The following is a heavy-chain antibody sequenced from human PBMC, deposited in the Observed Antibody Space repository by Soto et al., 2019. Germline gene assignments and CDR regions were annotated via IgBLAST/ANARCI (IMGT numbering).Heavy chain of an antibody. V-gene: IGHV1-2*04. CDR3: ARSYYYDFWSGHLEGPGMDV. Sequence: ASVKVSCKASGYTFTGYYMHWVRQAPGQGLEWMGWINPNSGGTNYAQKFQGWVTMTRDTSISTAYTELSRLRSDDTAVYYCARSYYYDFWSGHLEGPGMDVWGQGTTVTVSS. CDR2: INPNSGGT. CDR1: GYTFTGYY. J-gene: IGHJ6*02. D-gene: IGHD3-3*01.